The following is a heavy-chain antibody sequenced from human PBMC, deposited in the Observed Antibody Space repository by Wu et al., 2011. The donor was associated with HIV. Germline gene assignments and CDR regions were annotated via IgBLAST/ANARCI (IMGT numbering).Heavy chain of an antibody. CDR1: GYTFTDYY. CDR3: ARDRDSSAYGAEFDY. D-gene: IGHD3-22*01. V-gene: IGHV1-2*02. Sequence: QVQLVQSGAEAKKPGASVKVSCKASGYTFTDYYIHWVRQAPGQGLEWMGWINCNSGDTHYAQKFQGRVTMTRDTSISTAYVELSRVRSDDTAVYYCARDRDSSAYGAEFDYWGQGTLVTVSS. J-gene: IGHJ4*02. CDR2: INCNSGDT.